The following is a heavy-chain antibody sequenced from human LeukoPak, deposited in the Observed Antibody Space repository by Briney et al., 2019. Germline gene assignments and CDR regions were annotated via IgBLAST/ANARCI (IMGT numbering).Heavy chain of an antibody. D-gene: IGHD2-15*01. CDR3: AREMSGARLGYFDY. J-gene: IGHJ4*02. Sequence: SQTLSLTCTVSGGSISSGGYYWSWIRQHPGKGLERIGYIYYSGSTYYNPSLKSRVTISVDTSKNQFSLKLSSVTAADTAVYYCAREMSGARLGYFDYWGQGTLVTVSS. V-gene: IGHV4-31*03. CDR2: IYYSGST. CDR1: GGSISSGGYY.